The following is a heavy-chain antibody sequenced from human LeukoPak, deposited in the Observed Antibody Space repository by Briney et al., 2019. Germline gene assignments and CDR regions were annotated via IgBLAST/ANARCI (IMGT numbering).Heavy chain of an antibody. CDR2: IYYSGSTSGST. Sequence: SQTLSLTCTVSGGSISSYYWNWIRQPPGKGLEYMGYIYYSGSTSGSTNYNPSLESRVTISVDTSKNQFSLKLSSVTAADTAVYYCARGSYGDYDYWGQGTLVTVSS. D-gene: IGHD4-17*01. J-gene: IGHJ4*02. V-gene: IGHV4-59*01. CDR1: GGSISSYY. CDR3: ARGSYGDYDY.